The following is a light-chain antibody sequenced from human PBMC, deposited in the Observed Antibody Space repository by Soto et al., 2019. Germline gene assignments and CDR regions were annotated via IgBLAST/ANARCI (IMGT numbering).Light chain of an antibody. V-gene: IGLV2-11*01. CDR3: SSYAGSYLWV. Sequence: QSALTQPRSLSGSPGHSVTISCTGTSGDVGGYNYVAWYQQRAGEAPELMIYDVTKRPSGVPDRFSGSKSGNTAFLTISGLHSDDEADYYCSSYAGSYLWVFGGGTKVTVL. CDR1: SGDVGGYNY. J-gene: IGLJ3*02. CDR2: DVT.